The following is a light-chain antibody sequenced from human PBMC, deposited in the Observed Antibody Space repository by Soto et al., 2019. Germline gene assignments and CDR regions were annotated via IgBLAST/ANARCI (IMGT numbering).Light chain of an antibody. J-gene: IGKJ1*01. Sequence: EIVMTQSPATLSVSPGERATLSCRATQSVSSNLAWYQHKPGQAPRLLIYGASTRATGIPVRFSGSGSGTEFTLTISSPQSEDSAIYYCQQYNNWPRTFGQGTKVEI. CDR2: GAS. CDR3: QQYNNWPRT. V-gene: IGKV3-15*01. CDR1: QSVSSN.